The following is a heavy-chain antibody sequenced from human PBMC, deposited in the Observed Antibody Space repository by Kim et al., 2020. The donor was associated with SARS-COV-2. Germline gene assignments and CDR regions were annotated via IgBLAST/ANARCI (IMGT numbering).Heavy chain of an antibody. CDR1: GYSFTSYW. D-gene: IGHD3-9*01. CDR3: ARTGPYYDILTGFDY. CDR2: IYPGDSDT. J-gene: IGHJ4*02. Sequence: GESLKISCKGSGYSFTSYWIGWVRQMPGKGLEWMGIIYPGDSDTRYSPSFQGQVTISADKSISTAYLQWSSLKASDTAMYYCARTGPYYDILTGFDYWGQGTLVTVSS. V-gene: IGHV5-51*01.